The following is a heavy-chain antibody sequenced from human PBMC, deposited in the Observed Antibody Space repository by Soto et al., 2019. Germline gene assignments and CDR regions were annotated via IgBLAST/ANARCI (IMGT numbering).Heavy chain of an antibody. D-gene: IGHD6-19*01. CDR3: ARTPSGGSCWCWYFDL. J-gene: IGHJ2*01. V-gene: IGHV2-26*01. CDR2: IFSIDEK. CDR1: GYSLSNARMG. Sequence: QVTLKESGPVLVKPTETLTLTCTVSGYSLSNARMGVSWIRPPPGKALERLAHIFSIDEKPSSTPLKSRLTNAKDTSNNHVVITMTTIDPVDPATYYCARTPSGGSCWCWYFDLWGRGTLVTVSS.